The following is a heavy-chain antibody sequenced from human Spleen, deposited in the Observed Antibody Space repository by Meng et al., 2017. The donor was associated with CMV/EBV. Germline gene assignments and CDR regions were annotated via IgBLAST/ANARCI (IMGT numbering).Heavy chain of an antibody. D-gene: IGHD2-8*01. V-gene: IGHV4-59*08. J-gene: IGHJ6*02. CDR3: ARQLRVMVYANYYYYGMDV. CDR1: GGSISGSY. CDR2: IYYSGST. Sequence: SETLSLTCTVSGGSISGSYWSWVRQPPGKGLEWIGSIYYSGSTNYNPSLKSRVTISVDTSKNQSPLKLSSVTAADTAVYYCARQLRVMVYANYYYYGMDVWGQGTTVTVSS.